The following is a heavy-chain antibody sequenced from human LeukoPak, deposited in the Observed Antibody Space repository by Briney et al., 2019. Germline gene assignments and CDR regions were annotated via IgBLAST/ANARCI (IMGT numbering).Heavy chain of an antibody. CDR3: ARDRGIATNWFDP. CDR1: GYTFTGYY. J-gene: IGHJ5*02. D-gene: IGHD6-13*01. V-gene: IGHV1-2*02. Sequence: ASVKVSCKASGYTFTGYYIHWVRQAPGQGLEWMGWINPNSGGTNYAQKFQGRVTMTRDTSISTAYMELSRLRSDDTAVYYCARDRGIATNWFDPWGQGTLVTVSS. CDR2: INPNSGGT.